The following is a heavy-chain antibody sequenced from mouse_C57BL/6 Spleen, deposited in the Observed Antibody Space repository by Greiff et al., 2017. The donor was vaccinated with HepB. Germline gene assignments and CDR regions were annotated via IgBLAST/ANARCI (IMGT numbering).Heavy chain of an antibody. CDR2: ISSGSSTI. J-gene: IGHJ2*01. CDR1: GFTFSDYG. V-gene: IGHV5-17*01. CDR3: ARYYALRGDFDY. Sequence: EVMLVESGGGLVKPGGPLKLSCAASGFTFSDYGMHWVRQAPEKGLEWVAYISSGSSTIYYADTVKGRFTISRDNAKNTLFLQMTSLRSEDTAMYYCARYYALRGDFDYWGQGTTLTVSS. D-gene: IGHD1-1*02.